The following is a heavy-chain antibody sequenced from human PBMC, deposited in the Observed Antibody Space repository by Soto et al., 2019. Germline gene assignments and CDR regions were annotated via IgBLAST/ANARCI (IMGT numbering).Heavy chain of an antibody. Sequence: ASVKVSCKASGGTFSSYAISWVRQAPGQGLEWMGGIIPIFGTANYAQKFQGRVTITADESTSTAYVELSSLRSEDTAVYYCANAYYDSSGYYYHFDYWGQGTLVTVSS. J-gene: IGHJ4*02. CDR3: ANAYYDSSGYYYHFDY. V-gene: IGHV1-69*13. CDR1: GGTFSSYA. D-gene: IGHD3-22*01. CDR2: IIPIFGTA.